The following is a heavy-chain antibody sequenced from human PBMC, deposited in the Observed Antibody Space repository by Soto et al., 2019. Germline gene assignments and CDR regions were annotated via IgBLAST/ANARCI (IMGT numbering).Heavy chain of an antibody. Sequence: GGSLRLSCAASGFSFSSYAMSYGRHAPGKGLEWVSAISGSGGSTYYADSVKGRFTISRDNSKNTLYLQMNSLRAEDTAVYYCAKVTGNAARRGWFDPWSQRTLVTVSS. J-gene: IGHJ5*01. CDR1: GFSFSSYA. CDR2: ISGSGGST. CDR3: AKVTGNAARRGWFDP. V-gene: IGHV3-23*01. D-gene: IGHD6-6*01.